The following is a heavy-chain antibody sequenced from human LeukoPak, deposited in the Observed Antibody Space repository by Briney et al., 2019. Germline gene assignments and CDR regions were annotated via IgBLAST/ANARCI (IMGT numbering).Heavy chain of an antibody. CDR3: ARHGINYYDSSGYFDY. J-gene: IGHJ4*02. D-gene: IGHD3-22*01. CDR1: GGSISGHY. CDR2: INHSGST. Sequence: SETLSLTCDVYGGSISGHYWSWIRQPPGKGLEWIGEINHSGSTNYNPSLKSRVTISVDTSKNQFSLKLSSVTAADTAVYYCARHGINYYDSSGYFDYWGQGTLVTVSS. V-gene: IGHV4-34*01.